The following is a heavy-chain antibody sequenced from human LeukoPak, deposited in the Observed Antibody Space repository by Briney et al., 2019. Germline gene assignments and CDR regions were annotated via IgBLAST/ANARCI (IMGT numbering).Heavy chain of an antibody. CDR3: ARDGGYCTNGVCYPDY. Sequence: ASVKVSCKASGYTFTSYYMHWVRQAPEQGLEWMGIINPSGGSTSYAQKFQGRVTMTRDMSTSTVYMELSSLRSEDTAVYYCARDGGYCTNGVCYPDYWGQGTLVTVSS. CDR1: GYTFTSYY. J-gene: IGHJ4*02. D-gene: IGHD2-8*01. V-gene: IGHV1-46*01. CDR2: INPSGGST.